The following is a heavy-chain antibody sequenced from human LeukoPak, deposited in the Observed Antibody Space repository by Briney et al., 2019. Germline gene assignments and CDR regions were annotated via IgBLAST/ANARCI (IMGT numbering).Heavy chain of an antibody. V-gene: IGHV1-18*01. CDR1: GYTFTSYG. CDR3: ASGIAVAGNSPPFDY. Sequence: GASVKVSCKASGYTFTSYGISWVRQAPGQGLEWMGWISAYNGNTNYAQKLQGRVTMTTDTSTSTAYMELRSLRSDDTAVYYCASGIAVAGNSPPFDYWGQGTLVTVSS. CDR2: ISAYNGNT. J-gene: IGHJ4*02. D-gene: IGHD6-19*01.